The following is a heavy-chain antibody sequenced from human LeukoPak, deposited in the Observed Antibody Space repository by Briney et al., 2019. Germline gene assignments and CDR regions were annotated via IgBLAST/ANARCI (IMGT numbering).Heavy chain of an antibody. CDR3: ARDPSNTSGRYPYFDS. Sequence: DSVKDSCKDSGCTLHLHSIIRVRQAAGQGLEWMGWISAYNGDTKYAEKFQGRVTMTTDRSTSTADMGLRSLRSDDTAVYFCARDPSNTSGRYPYFDSWGQGTLVTVSS. V-gene: IGHV1-18*04. CDR2: ISAYNGDT. D-gene: IGHD6-19*01. CDR1: GCTLHLHS. J-gene: IGHJ4*02.